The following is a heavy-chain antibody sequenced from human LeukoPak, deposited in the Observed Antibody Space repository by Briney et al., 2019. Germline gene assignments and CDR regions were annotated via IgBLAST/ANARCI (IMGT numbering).Heavy chain of an antibody. D-gene: IGHD1-26*01. V-gene: IGHV3-48*01. CDR2: ISSSSSTI. Sequence: GGSLRLSCAASGFTFSSYSMNWVRQAPGKGLEWVSYISSSSSTIYYADSVKGRFTISRDNAKNSLYLRMNSLRAEDTAVYYCARRGSYGDYWGQGTLVTVSS. J-gene: IGHJ4*02. CDR3: ARRGSYGDY. CDR1: GFTFSSYS.